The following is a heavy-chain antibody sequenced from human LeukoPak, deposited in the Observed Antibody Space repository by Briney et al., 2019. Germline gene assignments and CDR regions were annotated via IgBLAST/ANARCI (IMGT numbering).Heavy chain of an antibody. D-gene: IGHD5-24*01. J-gene: IGHJ3*02. CDR1: GYSFTNYW. CDR2: IYPGDSDT. V-gene: IGHV5-51*01. CDR3: ARRDGYGAYDI. Sequence: GEPLKISGKGSGYSFTNYWIGWGRRMPGKGLEWMGIIYPGDSDTRYSASFEGQVTISAAKSTSTAYLQWSSPKASDTAMYYCARRDGYGAYDIWGQGTMVTVSS.